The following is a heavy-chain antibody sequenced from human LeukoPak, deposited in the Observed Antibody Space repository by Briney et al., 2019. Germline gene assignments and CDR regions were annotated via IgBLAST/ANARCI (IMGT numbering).Heavy chain of an antibody. CDR3: ARDLVELTLVANWFDP. D-gene: IGHD1-26*01. V-gene: IGHV1-8*01. J-gene: IGHJ5*02. CDR2: MNPNSGNT. CDR1: GYTFTSYD. Sequence: ASVKVSCKASGYTFTSYDINWVRQATGQGLEWMGWMNPNSGNTGYAQKFQGRVTMTRNTSISTAYMELSSLRSEDTAVYYCARDLVELTLVANWFDPWGQGTLVTVSS.